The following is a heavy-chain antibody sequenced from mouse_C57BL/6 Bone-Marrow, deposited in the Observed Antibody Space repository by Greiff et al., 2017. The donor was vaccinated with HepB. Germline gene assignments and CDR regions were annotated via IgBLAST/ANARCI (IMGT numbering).Heavy chain of an antibody. J-gene: IGHJ3*01. D-gene: IGHD2-4*01. CDR2: IRSKSNNYAT. CDR1: GFSFNTYA. Sequence: VQLKESGGGLVQPKGSLKLSCAASGFSFNTYAMNWVRQAPGKGLEWVARIRSKSNNYATYYADSVKDRFTISRDDSESMLYLQMNNLKTEDTAMYYCVRHGYDYDLAWFAYWGQGTLVTVSA. CDR3: VRHGYDYDLAWFAY. V-gene: IGHV10-1*01.